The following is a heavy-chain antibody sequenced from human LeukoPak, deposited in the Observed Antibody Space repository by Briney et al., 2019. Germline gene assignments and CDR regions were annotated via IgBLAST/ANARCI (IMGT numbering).Heavy chain of an antibody. Sequence: GGSLRLSCAASGFTFSRFAMNSVRQAPGKGLEWISYINTDSSAIHYADSVKGRFTISRDNARNTLFLQLSSLRAEDSAVYYCARDTFQPGLIDSWGQGTLVTVSS. CDR1: GFTFSRFA. D-gene: IGHD2-2*01. J-gene: IGHJ4*02. V-gene: IGHV3-48*04. CDR2: INTDSSAI. CDR3: ARDTFQPGLIDS.